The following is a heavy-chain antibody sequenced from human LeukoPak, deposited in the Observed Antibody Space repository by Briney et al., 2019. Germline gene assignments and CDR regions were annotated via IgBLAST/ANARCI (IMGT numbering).Heavy chain of an antibody. D-gene: IGHD5/OR15-5a*01. J-gene: IGHJ3*02. CDR2: ISYTGST. CDR3: ARDRIVSSAFDI. V-gene: IGHV4-61*01. Sequence: SETLSLTCTVSGGSVSSGSYYWSWIRQPPGKGLEWIGYISYTGSTNYNPSLKSRITISVDTSKNQFALKLSSVTAADTAVYYCARDRIVSSAFDIWGQGTMVTVSS. CDR1: GGSVSSGSYY.